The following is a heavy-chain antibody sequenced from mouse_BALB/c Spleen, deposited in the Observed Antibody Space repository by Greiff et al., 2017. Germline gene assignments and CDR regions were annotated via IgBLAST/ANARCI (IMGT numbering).Heavy chain of an antibody. CDR1: GFTFSDFY. V-gene: IGHV7-1*02. Sequence: EVKLVESGGGLVQPGGSLRLSCATSGFTFSDFYMEWVRQPPGKRLEWIAASRNKANDYTTEYSASVKGRFIVSRDTSQSILYLQMNALRAEDTAIYYCARESHHYDGYAMDYWGQGTSVTVSS. CDR2: SRNKANDYTT. CDR3: ARESHHYDGYAMDY. D-gene: IGHD1-2*01. J-gene: IGHJ4*01.